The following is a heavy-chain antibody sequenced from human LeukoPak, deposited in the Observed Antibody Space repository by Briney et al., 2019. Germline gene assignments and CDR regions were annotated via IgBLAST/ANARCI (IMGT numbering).Heavy chain of an antibody. D-gene: IGHD3-22*01. V-gene: IGHV4-59*01. CDR3: ARARLRIVVVISDY. CDR1: GGSISSYY. CDR2: IYYSGST. Sequence: PSETLSLTCTVSGGSISSYYWSWTRQPPGKGLEWIGYIYYSGSTNYNPSLKSRVTISVDTSKNQFSLKLSSVTAADTAVYYCARARLRIVVVISDYWGEGTLGTVSS. J-gene: IGHJ4*02.